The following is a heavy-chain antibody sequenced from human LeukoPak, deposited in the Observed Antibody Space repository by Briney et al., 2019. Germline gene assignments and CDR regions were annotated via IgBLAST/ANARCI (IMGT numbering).Heavy chain of an antibody. CDR1: GFTYSNVW. J-gene: IGHJ6*02. CDR3: ARGGGLDV. V-gene: IGHV3-7*03. Sequence: GGSLRLSCAASGFTYSNVWMNWVRQAPGKGLEWVASINHNGNVNYYVDSVKGRFTISRDNAKNSLYLQMSNLRAEDTAVYFCARGGGLDVWGQGATVTVSS. CDR2: INHNGNVN. D-gene: IGHD3-16*01.